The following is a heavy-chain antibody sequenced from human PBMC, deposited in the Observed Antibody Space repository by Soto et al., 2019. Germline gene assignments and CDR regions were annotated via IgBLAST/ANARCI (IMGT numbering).Heavy chain of an antibody. CDR1: GGSISSSSYY. D-gene: IGHD6-19*01. V-gene: IGHV4-39*01. Sequence: QLQLQESGPGLVKPSETLSLTCTVSGGSISSSSYYWGWIRQPPGKGLEWIGSIYYSGSTYYNPSLKSRVTLSVDTSKNQFSLKLSSGTAADTAVYYCARPSSAGSPYSSGWYTIDYWGQGTLVTVSS. CDR3: ARPSSAGSPYSSGWYTIDY. J-gene: IGHJ4*02. CDR2: IYYSGST.